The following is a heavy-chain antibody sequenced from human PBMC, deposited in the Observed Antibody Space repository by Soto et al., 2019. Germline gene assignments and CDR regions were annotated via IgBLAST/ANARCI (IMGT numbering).Heavy chain of an antibody. V-gene: IGHV3-21*01. J-gene: IGHJ5*02. CDR1: GFTFSDYS. CDR2: ISRSRTYI. D-gene: IGHD2-2*01. CDR3: AREVVPAGGTTNWFDP. Sequence: EVQLVESGGVLVKTGGSLRLSCAASGFTFSDYSMNWVRQAPGKGLEWVSSISRSRTYIYYADSVRGRFTISRDNAKNSLYLQMNSLRAEDTAMYYCAREVVPAGGTTNWFDPWGQGTLVTVSS.